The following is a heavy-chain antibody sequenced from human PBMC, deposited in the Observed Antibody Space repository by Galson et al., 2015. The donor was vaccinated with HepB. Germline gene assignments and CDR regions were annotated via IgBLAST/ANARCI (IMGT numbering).Heavy chain of an antibody. Sequence: SLRLSCAASGFTLSSYSMNWVRQAPGKGLEWVSSISSSSSYIYYADSVKGRFTISRDNAKNSLYLQMNSLRAEDTAVYYCARDQGGVVPAAIFPRPEGYWGQGTLVTVSS. J-gene: IGHJ4*02. V-gene: IGHV3-21*01. CDR3: ARDQGGVVPAAIFPRPEGY. CDR2: ISSSSSYI. CDR1: GFTLSSYS. D-gene: IGHD2-2*01.